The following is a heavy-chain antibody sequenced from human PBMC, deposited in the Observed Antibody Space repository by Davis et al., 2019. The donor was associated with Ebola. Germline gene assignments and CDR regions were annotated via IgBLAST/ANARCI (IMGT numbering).Heavy chain of an antibody. CDR2: INHSGST. Sequence: PGGSLRLSCAVYGGSFSGYYWSWIRQPPGKGLEWIGKINHSGSTNYNPSLKSRVTISVDTSKNQFSLKLRSVTAADTAVYYCARHGHYGMDVWGQGTTVTVSS. J-gene: IGHJ6*02. V-gene: IGHV4-34*01. CDR3: ARHGHYGMDV. CDR1: GGSFSGYY.